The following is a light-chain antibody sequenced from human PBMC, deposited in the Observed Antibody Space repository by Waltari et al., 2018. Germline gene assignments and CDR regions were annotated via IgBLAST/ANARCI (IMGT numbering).Light chain of an antibody. CDR1: QSITY. Sequence: DIQMTQSPSSVSASVGDSVTITCRASQSITYLDWYQQKPGKAPKLLISLVFYLESGVPSRFSASGSGTDFTLTINNLQPEDFAIYSCQQADYFPLTFGGGTKVEIK. J-gene: IGKJ4*01. V-gene: IGKV1-12*01. CDR2: LVF. CDR3: QQADYFPLT.